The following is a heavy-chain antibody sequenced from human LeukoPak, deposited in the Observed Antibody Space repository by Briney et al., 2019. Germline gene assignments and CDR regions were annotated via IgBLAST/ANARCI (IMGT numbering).Heavy chain of an antibody. J-gene: IGHJ4*02. CDR2: IKSKTDGGTT. CDR3: TTTVHDYGDYGPGG. V-gene: IGHV3-15*01. Sequence: GGSLRLSCAASGFTFSNAWMSWVRQAPGKGLEWVGRIKSKTDGGTTDYAAPVKGRFTISRDDSKNTLYLQMNSLKTEDTAVYYCTTTVHDYGDYGPGGWGQGTLVTVSS. D-gene: IGHD4-17*01. CDR1: GFTFSNAW.